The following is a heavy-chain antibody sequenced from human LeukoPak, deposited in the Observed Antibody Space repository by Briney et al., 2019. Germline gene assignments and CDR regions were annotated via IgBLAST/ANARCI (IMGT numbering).Heavy chain of an antibody. CDR2: IYYSGST. Sequence: PSQTLSLTCTVSDGSISSGDYFWSWIRQHPGKGLEWIGYIYYSGSTYYNPSLKSRVTISVDTSKNQFSLRLSSVTAADTAMYYCARDRALRRDGYSSRYFYYGMDVWGQETTVTVSS. D-gene: IGHD5-24*01. V-gene: IGHV4-31*03. J-gene: IGHJ6*02. CDR3: ARDRALRRDGYSSRYFYYGMDV. CDR1: DGSISSGDYF.